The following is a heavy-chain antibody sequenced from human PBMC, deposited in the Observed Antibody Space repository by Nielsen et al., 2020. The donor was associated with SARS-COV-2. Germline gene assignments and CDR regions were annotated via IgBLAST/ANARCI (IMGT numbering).Heavy chain of an antibody. CDR2: VSSSGGST. Sequence: GGSLRLSCAASGFTFNIYAMAWVRRAPGRGLQWDTGVSSSGGSTYYTDSVKGRFSISRDNSKNTLFLLMHSLRVEDTAVYYCARDGVVRGDALDLWGQGTMVTVSS. J-gene: IGHJ3*01. CDR1: GFTFNIYA. V-gene: IGHV3-23*01. D-gene: IGHD3-10*01. CDR3: ARDGVVRGDALDL.